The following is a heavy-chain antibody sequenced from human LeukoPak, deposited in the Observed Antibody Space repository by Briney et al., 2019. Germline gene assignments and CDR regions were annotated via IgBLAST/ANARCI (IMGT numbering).Heavy chain of an antibody. V-gene: IGHV3-48*03. Sequence: GGSLRLSCAASGFTFSTYEVNWVRQAPGKGLEWVSYISSSGSTIYYADSVKGRFTISRDNAKNSLYLQMNSLRAEDTAVYYCARAADYYDSSGYQYYFDYWGQGALVTVSS. CDR2: ISSSGSTI. J-gene: IGHJ4*02. D-gene: IGHD3-22*01. CDR1: GFTFSTYE. CDR3: ARAADYYDSSGYQYYFDY.